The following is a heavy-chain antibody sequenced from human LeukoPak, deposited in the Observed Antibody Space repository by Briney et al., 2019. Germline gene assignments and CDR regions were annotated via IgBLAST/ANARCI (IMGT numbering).Heavy chain of an antibody. CDR3: AKDSWGCSGTSCYATRIDY. CDR2: ISWNSGSI. Sequence: GGSLRLSCAASGFTFDDYAMHWVRQAPGKGLEWVSGISWNSGSIGYADSVKGRFTISRDNAKNSLYLQMNSLRAEDTALYYCAKDSWGCSGTSCYATRIDYWGQGTLVTVSS. D-gene: IGHD2-2*01. V-gene: IGHV3-9*01. CDR1: GFTFDDYA. J-gene: IGHJ4*02.